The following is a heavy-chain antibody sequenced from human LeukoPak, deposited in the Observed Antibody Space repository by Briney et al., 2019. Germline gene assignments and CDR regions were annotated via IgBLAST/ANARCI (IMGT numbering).Heavy chain of an antibody. V-gene: IGHV1-18*01. J-gene: IGHJ4*02. CDR3: ARDSWIAAATPRTDY. D-gene: IGHD6-13*01. Sequence: ASVKVSCKASGYTFTSYGISWVRQAPGQGLEWMGWIGAYNGNTNYAQKLQGRVTMTTDTSTSTAYMELRSLRSDDTAVYYCARDSWIAAATPRTDYWGQGTLVTVSS. CDR2: IGAYNGNT. CDR1: GYTFTSYG.